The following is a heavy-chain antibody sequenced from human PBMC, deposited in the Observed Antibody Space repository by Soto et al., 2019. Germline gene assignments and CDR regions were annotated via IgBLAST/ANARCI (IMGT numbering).Heavy chain of an antibody. J-gene: IGHJ4*01. CDR3: EGVVQMGREYSFSVSY. CDR1: GYTLTELS. V-gene: IGHV1-24*01. D-gene: IGHD4-4*01. CDR2: FDTEDGET. Sequence: ASVKVSRKVSGYTLTELSMHWVRQAPGKGLEWKGDFDTEDGETIYAQKFQGRVTMNRDTSTSKVYMELTSLRTEDTDEYCCEGVVQMGREYSFSVSYWGQGTLVTVSS.